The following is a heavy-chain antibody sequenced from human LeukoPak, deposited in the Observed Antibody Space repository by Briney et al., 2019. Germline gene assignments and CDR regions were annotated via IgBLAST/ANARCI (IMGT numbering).Heavy chain of an antibody. Sequence: SVKVSCKAPGGSFGRYAIHWVRQAPGQGLEWMGGIVPILGTANYAQKFQGRVTITADESTSTAYMELSSLRSEDTAVYYCARDLWYSGSHGEENWGQGTLVTVSS. D-gene: IGHD1-26*01. CDR1: GGSFGRYA. J-gene: IGHJ4*02. V-gene: IGHV1-69*13. CDR2: IVPILGTA. CDR3: ARDLWYSGSHGEEN.